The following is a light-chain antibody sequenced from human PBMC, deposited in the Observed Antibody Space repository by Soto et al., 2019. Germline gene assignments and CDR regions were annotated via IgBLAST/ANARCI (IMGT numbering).Light chain of an antibody. V-gene: IGLV2-23*02. J-gene: IGLJ1*01. CDR2: DVS. Sequence: QSALTQPASVSGFPGQSITISCTGTTSDVGTYNLVSWYQQHPGKAPKVIIFDVSKRPSGVSHRFSGSKSGNTASLTISGLLAEDEADYYCCSFAGRSPPNSVFGSGTKVTVL. CDR3: CSFAGRSPPNSV. CDR1: TSDVGTYNL.